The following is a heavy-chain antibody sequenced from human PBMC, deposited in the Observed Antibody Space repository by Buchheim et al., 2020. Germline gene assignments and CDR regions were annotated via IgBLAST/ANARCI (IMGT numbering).Heavy chain of an antibody. CDR2: ISSSSSYI. V-gene: IGHV3-21*01. D-gene: IGHD2/OR15-2a*01. CDR3: ARDQLSQYGDSYGMDV. J-gene: IGHJ6*02. CDR1: GFTFSSYA. Sequence: EVQLLESGGGLVQPGGSLRLSCAASGFTFSSYAMSWVRQAPGKGLEWVSSISSSSSYIYYADSVKGRFTISRDNAKNPLYLQMNSLRAEDTAVYYCARDQLSQYGDSYGMDVWGQGTT.